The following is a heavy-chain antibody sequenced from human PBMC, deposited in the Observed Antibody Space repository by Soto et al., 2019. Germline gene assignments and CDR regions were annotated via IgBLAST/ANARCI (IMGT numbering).Heavy chain of an antibody. CDR3: AWESRTYYYDSSGYPIY. CDR1: GFTFSDYY. CDR2: ISSSGSTI. V-gene: IGHV3-11*01. Sequence: QVQLVESGGGLVKLGGSLGPPCEAPGFTFSDYYMSWIRRAPGRGRGWVSYISSSGSTIYYADSVKGRFTISRDNAKNSLYLQMNSLRAEDTAVYYCAWESRTYYYDSSGYPIYWGQGTLVTVSS. J-gene: IGHJ4*02. D-gene: IGHD3-22*01.